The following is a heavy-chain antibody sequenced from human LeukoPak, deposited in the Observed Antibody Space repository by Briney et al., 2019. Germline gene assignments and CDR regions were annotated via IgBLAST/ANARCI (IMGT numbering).Heavy chain of an antibody. D-gene: IGHD1-1*01. CDR3: ARDLGYNWNERGFDY. Sequence: SETLSLICTVSGGSISSYYWSWIRQPAGKGLEWIGRIYTSGSTNYNPSLKSRVTMSVDTSKNQFSLKLSSVTAADTAVYYCARDLGYNWNERGFDYWGQGTLVTVSS. V-gene: IGHV4-4*07. CDR1: GGSISSYY. J-gene: IGHJ4*02. CDR2: IYTSGST.